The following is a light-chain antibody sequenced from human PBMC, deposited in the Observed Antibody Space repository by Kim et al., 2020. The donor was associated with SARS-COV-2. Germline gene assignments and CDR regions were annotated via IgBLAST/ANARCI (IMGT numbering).Light chain of an antibody. CDR1: QSVSSSY. V-gene: IGKV3D-20*02. Sequence: EIVLTQSPGTLSLSPGERATLSCRASQSVSSSYLAWYQQKPGQAPRLLIYGASSRATGIPDRFSGSGSGTDFILTISRLEPEDFAVYYCQHRKTWPVTFGGGTKVDIK. CDR3: QHRKTWPVT. CDR2: GAS. J-gene: IGKJ4*01.